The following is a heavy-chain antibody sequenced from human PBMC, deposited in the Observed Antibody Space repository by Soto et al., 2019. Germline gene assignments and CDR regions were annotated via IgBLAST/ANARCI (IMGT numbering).Heavy chain of an antibody. CDR3: ALVPAAMGFDP. V-gene: IGHV3-23*01. Sequence: GGSLRLSCADSGFTFSSYAMGWVRQAPGKGLEWVSAISGSGGSTYYADSVKGRFTISRDNSKNTLYLQMNSLRAEDTAVYYCALVPAAMGFDPWGQGTLVTVS. CDR1: GFTFSSYA. D-gene: IGHD2-2*01. J-gene: IGHJ5*02. CDR2: ISGSGGST.